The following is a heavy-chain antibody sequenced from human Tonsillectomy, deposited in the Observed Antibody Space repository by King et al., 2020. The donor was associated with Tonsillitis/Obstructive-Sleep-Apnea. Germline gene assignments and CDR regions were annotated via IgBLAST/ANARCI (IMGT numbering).Heavy chain of an antibody. Sequence: HVQLVESGAEVKKPGASVKVSCKASGYTFTSYGISWVRQAPGQGLEWMGWISAYNGNTNYAQKLQGRVTMTTDTSTSTAYMELRSLRSDDPAVYYCAREATIFGVVMSSDYWGQGTLVTVSS. CDR3: AREATIFGVVMSSDY. D-gene: IGHD3-3*01. CDR1: GYTFTSYG. J-gene: IGHJ4*02. V-gene: IGHV1-18*01. CDR2: ISAYNGNT.